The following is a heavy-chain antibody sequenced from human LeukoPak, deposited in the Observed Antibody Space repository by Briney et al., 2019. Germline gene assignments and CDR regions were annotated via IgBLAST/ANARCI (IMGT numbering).Heavy chain of an antibody. J-gene: IGHJ1*01. CDR3: ARGASRYSSSWYSEYFQH. CDR1: GYTFTSYY. CDR2: INPSGGST. Sequence: ASVKVSCKSSGYTFTSYYMHWVRQAPGQGLEWMGIINPSGGSTSYAQKFQGRVTMTRDMSTSTVYMELSSLRSEDTAVYYCARGASRYSSSWYSEYFQHWGQGTLVTVSS. V-gene: IGHV1-46*01. D-gene: IGHD6-13*01.